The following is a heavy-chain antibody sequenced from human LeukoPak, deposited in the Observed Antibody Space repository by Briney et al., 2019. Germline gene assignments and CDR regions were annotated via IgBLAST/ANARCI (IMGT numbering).Heavy chain of an antibody. D-gene: IGHD3-10*01. Sequence: NPSETLSLTCTVSGGSISSHYWSWIRQPPGKGLEWIGYIYCSGSTNYNPSLKSRVTISVDTSKNQFSLKLSSVTAADTAVYYCARDTYGSGSYYAYFDYWGQGTLVTVSS. V-gene: IGHV4-59*11. J-gene: IGHJ4*02. CDR2: IYCSGST. CDR3: ARDTYGSGSYYAYFDY. CDR1: GGSISSHY.